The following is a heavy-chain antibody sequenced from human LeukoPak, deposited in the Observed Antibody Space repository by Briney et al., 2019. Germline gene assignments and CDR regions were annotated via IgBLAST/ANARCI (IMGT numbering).Heavy chain of an antibody. CDR1: GGSISSSSYY. CDR3: ARGGSATLPN. V-gene: IGHV4-39*01. CDR2: IYYSGST. Sequence: KPSETLSLTCPVSGGSISSSSYYWGWIRQPPGKGLEWIGSIYYSGSTYYNPSLKSRVTIPVDTSKNQFSLKLSSVTAADTAVYYCARGGSATLPNWGQGTLVTVSS. D-gene: IGHD3-10*01. J-gene: IGHJ4*02.